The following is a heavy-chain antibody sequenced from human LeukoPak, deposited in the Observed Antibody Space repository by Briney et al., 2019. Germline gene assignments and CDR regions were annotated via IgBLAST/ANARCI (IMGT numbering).Heavy chain of an antibody. D-gene: IGHD1-26*01. V-gene: IGHV1-2*02. CDR1: GYTFTGYY. J-gene: IGHJ4*02. Sequence: ASVKVSCKASGYTFTGYYMHWVRQAPGQGLEWMGWINPNSGGTNYAQKFQGRVTMTRDTSISTAYMELSRLRSDDTAVYYCARSSLVSHSGSYDYWGQGTLVTVSS. CDR2: INPNSGGT. CDR3: ARSSLVSHSGSYDY.